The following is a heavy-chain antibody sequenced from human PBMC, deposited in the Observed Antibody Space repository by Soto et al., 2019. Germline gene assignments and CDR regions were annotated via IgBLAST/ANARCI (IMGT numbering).Heavy chain of an antibody. V-gene: IGHV1-2*02. CDR2: INPHSGGT. CDR1: GYTFADYY. D-gene: IGHD3-22*01. Sequence: QVQLVQSGAEVKKPGDSVKVSCKASGYTFADYYMHWVRQAPAQGLEWMGWINPHSGGTNYAQKFQGRVTMTRDTCISTAYMELSRLRSDDTAVYYCARDFDSSRGYYSRGVVDYWGQGTLVTVSS. J-gene: IGHJ4*02. CDR3: ARDFDSSRGYYSRGVVDY.